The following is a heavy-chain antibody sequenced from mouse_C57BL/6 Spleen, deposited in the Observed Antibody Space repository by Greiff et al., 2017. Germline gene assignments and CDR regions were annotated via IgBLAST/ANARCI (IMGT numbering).Heavy chain of an antibody. CDR1: GYTFTSYG. Sequence: VQLQQSGAELVRPGASVKLSCKASGYTFTSYGISWVNQRTGQGLEWIGEIYPRSGNTYYTEKFKGMVTLTADKSSSTAYMELRRLTSEDSAVYCCTREEDSSYFDYWGQGTTLTVSS. D-gene: IGHD1-1*01. J-gene: IGHJ2*01. CDR2: IYPRSGNT. V-gene: IGHV1-81*01. CDR3: TREEDSSYFDY.